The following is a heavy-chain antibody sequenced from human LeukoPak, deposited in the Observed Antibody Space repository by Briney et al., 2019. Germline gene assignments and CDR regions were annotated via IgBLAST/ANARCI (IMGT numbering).Heavy chain of an antibody. CDR2: FDPEDGET. V-gene: IGHV1-24*01. Sequence: GASVKVSCKVSGYTLTELSMHWVRQAPGRGLEWMGGFDPEDGETIYAQKFQGRVTMTEDTSTDTAYMELSSLRSEDTAVYYCATALYDSNVDDYWGQGTLVTVSS. CDR1: GYTLTELS. D-gene: IGHD3-22*01. J-gene: IGHJ4*02. CDR3: ATALYDSNVDDY.